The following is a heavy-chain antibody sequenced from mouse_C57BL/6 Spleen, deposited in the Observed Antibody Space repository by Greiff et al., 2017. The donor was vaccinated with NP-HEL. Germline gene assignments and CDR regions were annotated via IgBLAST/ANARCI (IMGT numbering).Heavy chain of an antibody. V-gene: IGHV1-64*01. J-gene: IGHJ2*01. Sequence: VQLQQSGAELVKPGASVKLSCKASGYTFTSYWMHWVKQRPGQGLEWIGMIHPNSGSTNYNEKFKSKATLTVDKSSSTAYMQLSSLTSEDSAVYYCASAYYGCYFDYWGQGTTLTVSS. CDR1: GYTFTSYW. D-gene: IGHD2-10*01. CDR2: IHPNSGST. CDR3: ASAYYGCYFDY.